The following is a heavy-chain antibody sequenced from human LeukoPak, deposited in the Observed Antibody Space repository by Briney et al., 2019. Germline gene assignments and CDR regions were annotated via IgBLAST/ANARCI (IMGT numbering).Heavy chain of an antibody. J-gene: IGHJ4*02. Sequence: GESLRISCKGSGFSFTNYWIGWVRQMPGKGLEWMGIVQPGDSDTAYSPSFQGQVTISAEKSISTAYLQWSSLKASDTAIYYCARRNGYNGGALDFDYWGQGTLVTVSS. CDR2: VQPGDSDT. CDR3: ARRNGYNGGALDFDY. D-gene: IGHD5-24*01. CDR1: GFSFTNYW. V-gene: IGHV5-51*01.